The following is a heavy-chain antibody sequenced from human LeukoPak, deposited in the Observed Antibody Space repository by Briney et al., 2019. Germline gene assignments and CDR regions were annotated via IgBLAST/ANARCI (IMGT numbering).Heavy chain of an antibody. CDR3: ARDFHYDRSGSGYALGI. V-gene: IGHV3-7*01. Sequence: GGSLRLSCAASGFTFTDFWMRWVRQAPGKGLEWVAITGEDGREKYYEDSLKGRVTISRDNARKSLYLEMNSLRAEDTAVYYCARDFHYDRSGSGYALGIWGRGTMVTVSS. D-gene: IGHD3-22*01. CDR2: TGEDGREK. CDR1: GFTFTDFW. J-gene: IGHJ3*02.